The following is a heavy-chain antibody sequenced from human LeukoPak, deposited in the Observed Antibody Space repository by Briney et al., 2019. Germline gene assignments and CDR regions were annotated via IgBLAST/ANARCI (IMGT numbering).Heavy chain of an antibody. CDR3: ARGVSGGYGMDV. J-gene: IGHJ6*02. Sequence: GGSPRLSCAASGFTFSSYGMHWVRQAPGKGLEWVAVIWYDGSNKYYADSVKGRFTISRDNSKNTLYLQMNSLRAEDTAVYYCARGVSGGYGMDVWGQGTTVTVSS. D-gene: IGHD3-10*01. CDR2: IWYDGSNK. V-gene: IGHV3-33*01. CDR1: GFTFSSYG.